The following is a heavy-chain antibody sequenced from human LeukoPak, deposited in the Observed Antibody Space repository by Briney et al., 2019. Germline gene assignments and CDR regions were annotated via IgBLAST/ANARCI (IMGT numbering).Heavy chain of an antibody. V-gene: IGHV3-11*06. Sequence: PGGSLRLSCVASGFTFSDYNMSWIRQAPGKGLEWVSYISSSSIYTNYADSVKGRFTISRDNAKNSLYLQMNSLRAEDTAVYYCARGIAAAGTVPFDYWGQGTLVTVSS. J-gene: IGHJ4*02. CDR3: ARGIAAAGTVPFDY. CDR1: GFTFSDYN. CDR2: ISSSSIYT. D-gene: IGHD6-13*01.